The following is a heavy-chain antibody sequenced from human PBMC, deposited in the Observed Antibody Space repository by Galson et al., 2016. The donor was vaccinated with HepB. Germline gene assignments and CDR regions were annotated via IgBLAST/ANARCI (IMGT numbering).Heavy chain of an antibody. J-gene: IGHJ3*02. CDR2: ISYDGKTK. CDR1: GFSFSSYV. Sequence: SLRLSCAASGFSFSSYVMHWVRQAPGKGLEWVAVISYDGKTKFYGDSVKGRFTISRDHSKSTLYLQMNSLRVEDTAVHFCAKPPSGEDDAFHIWGQGTLVTVSS. V-gene: IGHV3-30*18. D-gene: IGHD3-10*01. CDR3: AKPPSGEDDAFHI.